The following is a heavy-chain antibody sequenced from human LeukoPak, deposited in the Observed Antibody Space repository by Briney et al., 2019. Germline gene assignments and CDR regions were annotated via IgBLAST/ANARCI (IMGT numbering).Heavy chain of an antibody. CDR2: MYYSGST. CDR1: GGSINSNFYS. Sequence: SETLSLTCTVSGGSINSNFYSWDWIRQPPGKGLEWIGGMYYSGSTYYNPSLKSRVTISVDTSKNQFSLKLSSVTAADTAVYYCAREYRLERRIYYYYYMDVWGKGTTVTISS. V-gene: IGHV4-39*07. CDR3: AREYRLERRIYYYYYMDV. D-gene: IGHD1-1*01. J-gene: IGHJ6*03.